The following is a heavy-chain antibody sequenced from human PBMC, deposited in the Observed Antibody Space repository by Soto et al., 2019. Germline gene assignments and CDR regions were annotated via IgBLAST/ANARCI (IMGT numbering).Heavy chain of an antibody. CDR3: ASAAWYRLNY. CDR1: GGSITSSSDW. CDR2: IYHSGST. V-gene: IGHV4-4*02. Sequence: QVQLQESGPGLVKPSGTLSLTCAVSGGSITSSSDWWSWVHQPPGKGLEWIGEIYHSGSTNYNPSLKSRVTISVDKSKNQFSLKLSSVTAADTAVYYCASAAWYRLNYWGQGTLVTVSS. J-gene: IGHJ4*02. D-gene: IGHD6-13*01.